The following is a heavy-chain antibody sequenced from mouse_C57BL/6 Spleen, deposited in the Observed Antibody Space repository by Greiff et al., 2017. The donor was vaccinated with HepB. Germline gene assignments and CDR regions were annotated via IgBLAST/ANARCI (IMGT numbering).Heavy chain of an antibody. V-gene: IGHV1-69*01. CDR2: IDPSDSYT. CDR1: GYTFTSYW. Sequence: VQLQQPGAELVMPGASVKLSCKASGYTFTSYWMHWVKQRPGQGLEWIGEIDPSDSYTNYNQKFKGKSTLTVDKSSSTAYMQLSSLTSEDSAVYYCARREDYGRDYFDYWGQGTTLTVSS. D-gene: IGHD2-4*01. CDR3: ARREDYGRDYFDY. J-gene: IGHJ2*01.